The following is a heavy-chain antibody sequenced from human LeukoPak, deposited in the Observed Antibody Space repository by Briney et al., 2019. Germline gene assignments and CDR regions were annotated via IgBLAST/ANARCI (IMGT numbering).Heavy chain of an antibody. V-gene: IGHV4-38-2*01. CDR3: ARVGLYGGKLDY. D-gene: IGHD4-23*01. Sequence: PSETLSLTCAVSGYSISSGYYWGWIRQPPGKGLEWIGSIYHSGSTYYNPSLKSRVTISVDTSKNQFSLKLSSVTAADTAVYYCARVGLYGGKLDYWGQGTLVTVSS. CDR1: GYSISSGYY. J-gene: IGHJ4*02. CDR2: IYHSGST.